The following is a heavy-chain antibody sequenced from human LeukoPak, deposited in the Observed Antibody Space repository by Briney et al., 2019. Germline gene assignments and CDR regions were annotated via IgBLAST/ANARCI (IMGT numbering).Heavy chain of an antibody. CDR2: INHSGST. V-gene: IGHV4-34*01. CDR1: GGSFSPYY. Sequence: PSETLSLTCAVYGGSFSPYYWSWIRQPPGKGLEWIGEINHSGSTNYNPSLKSRVTISVDTSKNQFSLKLSSVTAADTAVYYCARGGQWLRPFDYWGQGTLVTVSS. J-gene: IGHJ4*02. D-gene: IGHD5-12*01. CDR3: ARGGQWLRPFDY.